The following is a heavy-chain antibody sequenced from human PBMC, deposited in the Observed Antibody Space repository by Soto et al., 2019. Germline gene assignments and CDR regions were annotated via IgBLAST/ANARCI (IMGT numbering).Heavy chain of an antibody. D-gene: IGHD3-3*01. CDR2: IYYSGST. CDR1: GGSISSGGYY. CDR3: ASGLYYDFWSGSPPTFDY. V-gene: IGHV4-31*03. Sequence: SETLSLTCTVSGGSISSGGYYWSWIRQHPGKGLEWIGYIYYSGSTYYNPSLKSRVTISVDTSKNQFSLKLSSVTAADTAVYYCASGLYYDFWSGSPPTFDYWGQGTLVTVSS. J-gene: IGHJ4*02.